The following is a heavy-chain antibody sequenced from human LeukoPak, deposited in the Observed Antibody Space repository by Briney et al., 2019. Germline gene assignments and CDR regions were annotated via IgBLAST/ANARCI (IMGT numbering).Heavy chain of an antibody. Sequence: PGGSLRLSCAVSGITLSNYGMSGVRQAPGKVLEWVAGISDSGGNTKYADSVKGRFTISRDNPKNTLYLQMNSLRAEDTAVYFCAKRGVVIRVILVGFHKEAYYFESWGQGALVTVSS. D-gene: IGHD3/OR15-3a*01. J-gene: IGHJ4*02. CDR2: ISDSGGNT. CDR1: GITLSNYG. CDR3: AKRGVVIRVILVGFHKEAYYFES. V-gene: IGHV3-23*01.